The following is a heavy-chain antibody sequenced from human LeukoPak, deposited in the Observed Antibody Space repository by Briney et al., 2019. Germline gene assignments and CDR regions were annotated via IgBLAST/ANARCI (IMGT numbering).Heavy chain of an antibody. CDR3: ARAGVWGSYRYISY. Sequence: ASVKVSCKASGYTFTSYDINWVRQATGQGLEWMGWMNPNSGNTGYAQKFQGRVTMTRNTSISTAYMELSSLRSEDTAVYYCARAGVWGSYRYISYWGQGPLVTVSS. D-gene: IGHD3-16*02. V-gene: IGHV1-8*01. CDR2: MNPNSGNT. CDR1: GYTFTSYD. J-gene: IGHJ4*02.